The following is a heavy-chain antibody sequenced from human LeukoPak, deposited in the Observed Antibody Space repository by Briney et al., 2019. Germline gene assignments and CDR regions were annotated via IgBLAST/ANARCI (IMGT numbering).Heavy chain of an antibody. Sequence: PGGSLRLSCAASGFTFSSHWMHWVRQAPGKGLVWVSRINGAGSRTSYADSVKGRFTVSRDNAKNTLNLQMNSLRAEDTAVYYSARDLFFSDAGYSSGWRAEYFHHWGQGTLVTVSS. CDR3: ARDLFFSDAGYSSGWRAEYFHH. J-gene: IGHJ1*01. CDR2: INGAGSRT. D-gene: IGHD6-19*01. CDR1: GFTFSSHW. V-gene: IGHV3-74*01.